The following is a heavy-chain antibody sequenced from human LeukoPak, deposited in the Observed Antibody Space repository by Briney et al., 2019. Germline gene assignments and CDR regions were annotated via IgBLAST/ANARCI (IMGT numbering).Heavy chain of an antibody. CDR1: GGSISSYY. V-gene: IGHV4-4*09. J-gene: IGHJ4*02. Sequence: SETLSLTCTVSGGSISSYYWSWIRQPPGKGLEWIGYIYTSGSTNYNPSLKSRVTISVDTSKNQFSLKLSSVTAADTAVYYCASGGYGSGSYYSDYWGQGSLVTVSS. CDR3: ASGGYGSGSYYSDY. CDR2: IYTSGST. D-gene: IGHD3-10*01.